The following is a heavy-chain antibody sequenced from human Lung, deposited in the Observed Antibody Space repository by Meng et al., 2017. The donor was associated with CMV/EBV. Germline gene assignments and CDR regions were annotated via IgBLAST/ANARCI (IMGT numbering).Heavy chain of an antibody. CDR1: GFTFSSYA. CDR3: AKPFYYYESINYYQDY. D-gene: IGHD3-22*01. CDR2: ISGSGGNT. Sequence: GESXKISCAASGFTFSSYAMTWVRQAPGKGLEWVSDISGSGGNTYYADSVKGRFAISRDNSKNTLYLQMNSLRADDTAVYYCAKPFYYYESINYYQDYWGQGTXVTVSS. J-gene: IGHJ4*02. V-gene: IGHV3-23*01.